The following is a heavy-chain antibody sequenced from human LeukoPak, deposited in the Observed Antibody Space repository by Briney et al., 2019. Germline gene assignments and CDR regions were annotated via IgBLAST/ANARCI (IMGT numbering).Heavy chain of an antibody. D-gene: IGHD1-14*01. Sequence: SETLSLTCTVSGGSISSGGYYWSWIRQHPGKGLEWIGYIYYSGGTYYNPSLKSRVTISVDTSKNQFSLRLSSVTAADTAVYYCASGTGYYFDYWGQGTLVTVSS. CDR2: IYYSGGT. J-gene: IGHJ4*02. CDR1: GGSISSGGYY. V-gene: IGHV4-31*03. CDR3: ASGTGYYFDY.